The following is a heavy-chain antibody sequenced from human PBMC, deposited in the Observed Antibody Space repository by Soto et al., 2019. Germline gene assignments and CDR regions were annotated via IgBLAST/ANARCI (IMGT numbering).Heavy chain of an antibody. V-gene: IGHV1-8*01. Sequence: ASVKVSCKAPEYTLSNYDIEWVRQAPGQGPEWMGYMNLNRGKTGYTQKFQGRVTMTRNTSIVTAYMELSGLRSDDSAVYYCATYRTISPMAFDIWGQGTVVTVSS. J-gene: IGHJ3*02. D-gene: IGHD3-3*01. CDR3: ATYRTISPMAFDI. CDR1: EYTLSNYD. CDR2: MNLNRGKT.